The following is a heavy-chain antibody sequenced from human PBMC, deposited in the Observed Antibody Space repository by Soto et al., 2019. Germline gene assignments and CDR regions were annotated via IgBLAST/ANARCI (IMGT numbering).Heavy chain of an antibody. V-gene: IGHV3-30-3*01. D-gene: IGHD1-26*01. Sequence: GGSLRLSCAASGFTFSSYAMHWVRQAPGKGLEWVAVISYDGSNKYYADSVKGRFTISRDNSKNTLYLQMNSLRAEDTAVYYCARGSVSGSYFFDYWGQRTLVTVSS. CDR1: GFTFSSYA. CDR2: ISYDGSNK. CDR3: ARGSVSGSYFFDY. J-gene: IGHJ4*02.